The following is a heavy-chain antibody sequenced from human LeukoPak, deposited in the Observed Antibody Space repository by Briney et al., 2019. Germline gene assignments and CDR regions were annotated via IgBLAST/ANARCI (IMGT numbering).Heavy chain of an antibody. CDR2: INPNSGGT. CDR1: GYTFTGYC. J-gene: IGHJ3*02. Sequence: ASVKVSCKASGYTFTGYCMHWVRQAPGQGLEWMGWINPNSGGTNYAQKFQGRVTMTRDTSISTAYMELSRLRSDDTAVYYCAREARTLGVSQDAFDIWGQGTMVTVSS. CDR3: AREARTLGVSQDAFDI. V-gene: IGHV1-2*02. D-gene: IGHD2/OR15-2a*01.